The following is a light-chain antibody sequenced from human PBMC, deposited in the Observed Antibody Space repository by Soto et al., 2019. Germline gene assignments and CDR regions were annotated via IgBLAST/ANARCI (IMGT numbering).Light chain of an antibody. CDR2: GAS. J-gene: IGKJ1*01. CDR1: QRVSRRY. CDR3: KQYGTSRT. Sequence: DIVLTQSPGTLSWSAGERATISCRASQRVSRRYLAWYQQRPGQAPSLLIYGASSRVAGIPDRFIGSGSGTDFTLTISRREHEDLPVSYCKQYGTSRTLGQGNKV. V-gene: IGKV3-20*01.